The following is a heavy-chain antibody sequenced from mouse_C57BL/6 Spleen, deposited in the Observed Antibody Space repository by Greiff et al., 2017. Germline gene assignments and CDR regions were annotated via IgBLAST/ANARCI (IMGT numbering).Heavy chain of an antibody. D-gene: IGHD3-2*02. CDR1: GYTFTDYE. CDR2: IDPETGGT. V-gene: IGHV1-15*01. J-gene: IGHJ2*01. CDR3: TRIDSSGLDY. Sequence: QVQLQQSGAELVRPGASVTLSCKASGYTFTDYEMHWVKQTPVHGLEWIGAIDPETGGTAYNQKFKGKAILTADKSSSTAYMGLRSLTSEDSAVYYCTRIDSSGLDYWGQGTALTVSS.